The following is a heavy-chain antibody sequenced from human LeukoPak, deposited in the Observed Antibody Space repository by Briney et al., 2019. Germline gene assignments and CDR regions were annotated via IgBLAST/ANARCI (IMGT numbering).Heavy chain of an antibody. V-gene: IGHV3-74*01. CDR3: ASGLQGIDS. CDR1: AFTFSSYW. CDR2: INTDGSST. J-gene: IGHJ5*01. D-gene: IGHD4-11*01. Sequence: GGSLRLSCAAAAFTFSSYWMHWVRRGPGKGLVWVSQINTDGSSTNYADSVKGRFTISRDNAKNTLYLQMGSLIAEDTAVYYCASGLQGIDSWGHGTLVTASS.